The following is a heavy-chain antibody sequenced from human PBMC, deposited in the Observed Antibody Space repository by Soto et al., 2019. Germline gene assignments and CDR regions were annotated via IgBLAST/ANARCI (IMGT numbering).Heavy chain of an antibody. CDR3: ARSAAAAGAFLYFDY. Sequence: SETLSLTCAVYGGSFSGYYWSWIRQPPGKGLEWIGEINHSGSTNYNPSLKSRVTISVDTSKNQFSLKLSSVTAADTAVYYCARSAAAAGAFLYFDYWGQGTLVTVSS. CDR1: GGSFSGYY. J-gene: IGHJ4*02. V-gene: IGHV4-34*01. CDR2: INHSGST. D-gene: IGHD6-13*01.